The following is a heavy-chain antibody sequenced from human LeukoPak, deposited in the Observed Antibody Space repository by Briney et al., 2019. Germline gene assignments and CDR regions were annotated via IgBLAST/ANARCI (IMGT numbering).Heavy chain of an antibody. V-gene: IGHV3-73*01. CDR1: GFTISGSP. CDR3: TRLSNIHCSGGSCYFDY. CDR2: IKTKANSYAT. D-gene: IGHD2-15*01. J-gene: IGHJ4*02. Sequence: GGSLKLSCAASGFTISGSPMHWVRQASGKGLEWVGRIKTKANSYATAYAASVKGRFTISRDDSKNTAYLQMNSLKTEDTAVYYCTRLSNIHCSGGSCYFDYWGQGTLVTVSS.